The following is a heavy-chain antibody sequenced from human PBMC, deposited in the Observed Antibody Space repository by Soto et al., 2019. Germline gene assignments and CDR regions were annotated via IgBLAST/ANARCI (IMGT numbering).Heavy chain of an antibody. D-gene: IGHD6-13*01. CDR3: VRPYYSSSWFPFDR. CDR2: IDSGDGTT. J-gene: IGHJ4*02. V-gene: IGHV3-11*01. CDR1: GFDFGDYY. Sequence: QVQLVESGGGLVKPGGSLRLSCTGSGFDFGDYYMSWIRQAPGKGLEWVSYIDSGDGTTYYTDSVKGRFTISRDNAKKTVYLQMSRLRVEDTALYYCVRPYYSSSWFPFDRWGQGTLVTVSS.